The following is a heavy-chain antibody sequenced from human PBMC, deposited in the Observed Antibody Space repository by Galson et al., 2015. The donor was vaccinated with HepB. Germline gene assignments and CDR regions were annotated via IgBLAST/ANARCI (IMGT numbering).Heavy chain of an antibody. V-gene: IGHV1-46*01. CDR2: INPSGGST. J-gene: IGHJ5*02. Sequence: SVKVSCKASGYTFTSYYMHWVRQAPGQGLEWMGIINPSGGSTSYAQKFQGRVTMTRDTSTSTVYMELSSLRSEDTAVYYCARGGAAAGIRGWFDPWGQGTLVIVSS. D-gene: IGHD6-13*01. CDR1: GYTFTSYY. CDR3: ARGGAAAGIRGWFDP.